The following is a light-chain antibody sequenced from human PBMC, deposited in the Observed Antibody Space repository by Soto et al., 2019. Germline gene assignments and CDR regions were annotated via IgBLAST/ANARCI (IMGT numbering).Light chain of an antibody. CDR1: QSVSSY. V-gene: IGKV3-11*01. CDR3: QQANSCPPPT. J-gene: IGKJ1*01. Sequence: EIVLNQSPATLSLSPGERDTLSCRASQSVSSYLAWYQQKPGQAPRLLIYDASNRATGIPARFSGSGSGTDFTLTISSLEPEDFATDYCQQANSCPPPTFGQGTKVDIK. CDR2: DAS.